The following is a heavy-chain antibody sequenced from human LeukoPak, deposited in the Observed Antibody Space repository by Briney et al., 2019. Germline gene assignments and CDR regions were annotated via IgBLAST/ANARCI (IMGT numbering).Heavy chain of an antibody. V-gene: IGHV3-23*01. CDR3: AKRDGMYTSGSYYFDY. CDR1: GFTFSSYA. J-gene: IGHJ4*02. Sequence: GGSLRLSCAASGFTFSSYAMSWVRQAPGKGLEWVSAISGSGGSTYYADSVKGRFTISRDNSKNTLYLQMNSLRAEDTAVYYCAKRDGMYTSGSYYFDYWGQGTLVTVSS. D-gene: IGHD6-19*01. CDR2: ISGSGGST.